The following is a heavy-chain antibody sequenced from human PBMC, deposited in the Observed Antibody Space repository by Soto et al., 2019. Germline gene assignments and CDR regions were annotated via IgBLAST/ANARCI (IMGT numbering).Heavy chain of an antibody. V-gene: IGHV4-39*01. CDR1: GGSISSSSYD. J-gene: IGHJ5*02. D-gene: IGHD5-18*01. Sequence: ASETPSLTCTVCGGSISSSSYDWGWIRQPPGKGLEWIGSIYYSGSTYYNPSLKSRVTISVDTSKNQFSLKLSSVTAADTAVYYCARHSDPGYSYGYAFDPWGQGTLVTVSS. CDR2: IYYSGST. CDR3: ARHSDPGYSYGYAFDP.